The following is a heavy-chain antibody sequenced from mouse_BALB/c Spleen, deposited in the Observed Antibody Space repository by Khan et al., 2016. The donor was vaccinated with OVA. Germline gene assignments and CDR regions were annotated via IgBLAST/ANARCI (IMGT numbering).Heavy chain of an antibody. CDR3: ARDGSQYNYAMDY. J-gene: IGHJ4*01. CDR2: ISYSGST. Sequence: VKLLESGPGLVKPSPSLSLTCTVTGYSITSDYAWNWIRQFSGNKLEWMGYISYSGSTSYNPSFKSRISITPDTSKNQFFLQLNSVTTEDTATYYCARDGSQYNYAMDYWGQGNAGTVAS. CDR1: GYSITSDYA. V-gene: IGHV3-2*02. D-gene: IGHD2-3*01.